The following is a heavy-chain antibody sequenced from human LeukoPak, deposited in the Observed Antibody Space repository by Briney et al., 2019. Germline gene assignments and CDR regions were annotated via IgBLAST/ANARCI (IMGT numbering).Heavy chain of an antibody. CDR3: ARGDYDLSGSYHYGMDV. Sequence: GGSPRLSCAASGFTFSSYAMHWVRQAPGKGLEWVAVISYDGSNKYYADSVKGRFTISRDNSENTLYLEMNSLRGEDTAVYYCARGDYDLSGSYHYGMDVWGQGTTVTVSS. CDR1: GFTFSSYA. CDR2: ISYDGSNK. V-gene: IGHV3-30*04. J-gene: IGHJ6*02. D-gene: IGHD3-10*01.